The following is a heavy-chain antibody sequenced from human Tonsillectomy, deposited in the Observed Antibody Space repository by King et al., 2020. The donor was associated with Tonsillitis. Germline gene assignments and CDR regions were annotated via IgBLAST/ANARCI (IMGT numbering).Heavy chain of an antibody. D-gene: IGHD2-21*01. CDR3: ARHGSAYSVDY. CDR2: IHANTGIT. CDR1: GFTFSSYG. J-gene: IGHJ4*02. V-gene: IGHV3-23*03. Sequence: VQLVESGGGLVQPGGSLRLSCEASGFTFSSYGMSWVRQAPGKGLEWVSLIHANTGITSYADSVRGRFTISRANSKNTLDLQMNSLRADDPAVYYCARHGSAYSVDYWGQGTLVTVSS.